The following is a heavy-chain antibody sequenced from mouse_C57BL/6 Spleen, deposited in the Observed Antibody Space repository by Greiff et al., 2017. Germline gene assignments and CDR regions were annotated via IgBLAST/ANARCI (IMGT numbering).Heavy chain of an antibody. CDR3: ARAGAFYGNFWYLDV. Sequence: QVQLQQPGAELVKPGASVTMSCKASGYTFTSYWITWVKQRPGQGLEWIGDIYPGSGSTNYNEKFKSKATLTVDTSSSTAYMQLSSLTSEDSAVDYCARAGAFYGNFWYLDVWGTGTTVTVSS. CDR1: GYTFTSYW. CDR2: IYPGSGST. D-gene: IGHD2-1*01. J-gene: IGHJ1*03. V-gene: IGHV1-55*01.